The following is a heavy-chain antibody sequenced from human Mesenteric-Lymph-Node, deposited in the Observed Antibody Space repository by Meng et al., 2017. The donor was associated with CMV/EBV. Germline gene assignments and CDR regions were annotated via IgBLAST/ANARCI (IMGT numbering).Heavy chain of an antibody. J-gene: IGHJ3*01. CDR1: GSTVRNYT. D-gene: IGHD5-12*01. CDR2: IIPVFGTT. CDR3: AREVDVVTTINDALEV. V-gene: IGHV1-69*01. Sequence: GSTVRNYTITWVRKAPGQGLEWMGRIIPVFGTTNYAQRFQGRVTLTADESTSTVSMELSSLRSEDTAIYYCAREVDVVTTINDALEVWGQGTMVTVSS.